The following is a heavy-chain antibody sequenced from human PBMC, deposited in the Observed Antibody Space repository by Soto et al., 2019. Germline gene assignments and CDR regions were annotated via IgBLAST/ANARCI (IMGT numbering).Heavy chain of an antibody. CDR1: GFTFTSSA. J-gene: IGHJ6*03. CDR2: IVVGSGNT. Sequence: ASVKVSCKASGFTFTSSAMQWVRQARGQRLEWIGWIVVGSGNTNYAQKFQERVTITRDISTSTAYMELSSLRSEDTAVYYCAADGNYDFWSGYFRSLSNPENYYYYMDVWGKGTTVTVSS. CDR3: AADGNYDFWSGYFRSLSNPENYYYYMDV. D-gene: IGHD3-3*01. V-gene: IGHV1-58*02.